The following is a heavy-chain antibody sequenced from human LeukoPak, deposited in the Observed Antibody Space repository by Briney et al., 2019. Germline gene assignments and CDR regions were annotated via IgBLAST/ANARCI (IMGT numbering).Heavy chain of an antibody. CDR3: ATNPEDIVVEDYYYYYGMDV. CDR1: GGTFSSYA. CDR2: IIPTFGTA. Sequence: ASVKVSCKASGGTFSSYAISWVRQAPGQGLEWMGGIIPTFGTANYAQKFQGRVTITADKSTSTAYMELSSLRSEDTAVYYCATNPEDIVVEDYYYYYGMDVWGKGTTVTVSS. V-gene: IGHV1-69*06. D-gene: IGHD2-2*01. J-gene: IGHJ6*04.